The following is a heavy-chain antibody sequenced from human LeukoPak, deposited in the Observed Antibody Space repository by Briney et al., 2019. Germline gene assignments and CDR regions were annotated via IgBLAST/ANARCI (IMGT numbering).Heavy chain of an antibody. CDR2: ISYDGSNK. J-gene: IGHJ4*02. D-gene: IGHD5-18*01. V-gene: IGHV3-30*18. CDR3: AKDRGYSYGYFDY. Sequence: RSLRLSCAASRFTFSSYGMHWVRQAPGSGLEWVALISYDGSNKYYTASVKGRSTISRDNSKNTLYLQMDSLRAEDTAVYYCAKDRGYSYGYFDYWGQGTLVTVSS. CDR1: RFTFSSYG.